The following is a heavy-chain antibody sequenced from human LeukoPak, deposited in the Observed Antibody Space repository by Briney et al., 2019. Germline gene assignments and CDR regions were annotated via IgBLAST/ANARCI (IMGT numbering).Heavy chain of an antibody. CDR2: ISYDGSNK. CDR3: AKDFDY. V-gene: IGHV3-30-3*01. CDR1: GFTFSSYA. Sequence: GRSLRLSCAASGFTFSSYAMHWVRQAPGKGLEWVAVISYDGSNKYYADSVKGRFTISRDNSKNTLYLQMNSLRAEDTAVYYCAKDFDYWGQGTLVTVSS. J-gene: IGHJ4*02.